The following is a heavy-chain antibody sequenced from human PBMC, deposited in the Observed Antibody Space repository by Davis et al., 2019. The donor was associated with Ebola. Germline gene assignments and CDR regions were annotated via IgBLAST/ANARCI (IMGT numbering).Heavy chain of an antibody. CDR3: AKGGARYFYHYYGMDV. D-gene: IGHD2/OR15-2a*01. Sequence: PGGSLRPSCPASGFTSSSYAMHWVPQAPGKGLEWVAVISYDGSNKYYADSVKGRFTISRDNSKNTLYLQMNSLRADDTALSYCAKGGARYFYHYYGMDVWGQGTTVTVSS. CDR2: ISYDGSNK. V-gene: IGHV3-30-3*01. J-gene: IGHJ6*02. CDR1: GFTSSSYA.